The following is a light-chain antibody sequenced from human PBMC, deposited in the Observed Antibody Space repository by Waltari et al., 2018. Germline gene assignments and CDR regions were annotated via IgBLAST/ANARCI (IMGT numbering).Light chain of an antibody. V-gene: IGLV3-19*01. CDR1: SLRSYY. Sequence: SSELTQDPAVSVALGQTVRITCQGDSLRSYYASWYQQKPGQAPVLVIYGKNTRPSGIPDRFSGSSSGNTASLTIPGAQAEHSADYYCNSRDSSGNHLVFGGGTKLTVL. J-gene: IGLJ2*01. CDR3: NSRDSSGNHLV. CDR2: GKN.